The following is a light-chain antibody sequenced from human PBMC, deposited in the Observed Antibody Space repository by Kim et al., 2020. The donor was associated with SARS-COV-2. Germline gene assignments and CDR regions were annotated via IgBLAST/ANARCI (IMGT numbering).Light chain of an antibody. V-gene: IGKV3-20*01. CDR3: QYYGSSPPVT. CDR1: QSVTGTN. Sequence: PGERATLACRARQSVTGTNLAWYQQRPGQAPRLLMYGASYRDSGIPDRFSGSGSGTDFTLTISRLEPEDFAVYYCQYYGSSPPVTFGQGTRLEIK. J-gene: IGKJ5*01. CDR2: GAS.